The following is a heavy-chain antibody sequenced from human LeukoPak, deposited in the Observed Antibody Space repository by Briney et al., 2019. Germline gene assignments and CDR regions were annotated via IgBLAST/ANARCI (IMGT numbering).Heavy chain of an antibody. CDR1: GGSISSSSYY. Sequence: SETLFLTCTVSGGSISSSSYYWGWIRQPPGKGLEWIGSIYYSGSTYYNPSLKSRVTISVDTSKNQFSLKLSSVTAADTAVYYCARDGYNPMDYWGQGTLVTVSS. J-gene: IGHJ4*02. V-gene: IGHV4-39*02. D-gene: IGHD5-24*01. CDR3: ARDGYNPMDY. CDR2: IYYSGST.